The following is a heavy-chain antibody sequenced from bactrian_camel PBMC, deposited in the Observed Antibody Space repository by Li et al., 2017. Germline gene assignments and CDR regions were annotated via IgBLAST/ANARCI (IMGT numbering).Heavy chain of an antibody. D-gene: IGHD1*01. CDR1: GFPFSDYS. CDR3: VKGRAPYCHQDTSP. V-gene: IGHV3S1*01. CDR2: INGGLGTGMT. J-gene: IGHJ4*01. Sequence: HVQLVESGGDLVQTGRSLRLSCGASGFPFSDYSMSWVRQAPGKGFEWVARINGGLGTGMTNYADSVKGRFTISRDDAKNTIYLQLNDLNSDDTAMYYCVKGRAPYCHQDTSPRGQGTQVTVS.